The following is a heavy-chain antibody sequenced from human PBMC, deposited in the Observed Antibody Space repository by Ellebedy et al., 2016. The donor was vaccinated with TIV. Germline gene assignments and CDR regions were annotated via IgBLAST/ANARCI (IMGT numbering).Heavy chain of an antibody. D-gene: IGHD3-22*01. CDR1: GYTFTSYG. Sequence: AASVKVSCKASGYTFTSYGISWVRQAPGQGLEWMGWINTNNGNTNYAEKGQGRVTMTRDSSTNTAYLELRSLRSDDTAVYYCTRASGVQWLSSSGDYWGQGTLVTVSS. V-gene: IGHV1-18*04. J-gene: IGHJ4*02. CDR3: TRASGVQWLSSSGDY. CDR2: INTNNGNT.